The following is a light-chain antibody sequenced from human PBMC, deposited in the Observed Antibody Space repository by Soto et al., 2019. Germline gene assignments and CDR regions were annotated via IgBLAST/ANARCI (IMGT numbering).Light chain of an antibody. Sequence: QSALTQPASVSGSPGQSITISCTGTSSDIGGYNYVSWYQQHPDKAPKLMISDVSNRPSGISNRFSGSKSGNTASLTSSRLQAEDAADYYCSSYSGTSTRYVFGTGTKVTVL. CDR1: SSDIGGYNY. CDR3: SSYSGTSTRYV. CDR2: DVS. V-gene: IGLV2-14*03. J-gene: IGLJ1*01.